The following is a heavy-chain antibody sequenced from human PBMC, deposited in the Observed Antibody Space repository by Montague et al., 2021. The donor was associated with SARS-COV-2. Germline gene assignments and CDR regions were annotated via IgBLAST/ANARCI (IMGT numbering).Heavy chain of an antibody. CDR2: IFYTGAT. J-gene: IGHJ5*02. D-gene: IGHD5-24*01. V-gene: IGHV4-59*02. Sequence: SETLSLTCTVSSGSVYGHYLAWIRQPPGKGLECIAYIFYTGATYYNPSLESRVSISVDTSKNQFSLKLISVTAADTAVYFCAREDRWNWFDPWGQGVLVTVSS. CDR1: SGSVYGHY. CDR3: AREDRWNWFDP.